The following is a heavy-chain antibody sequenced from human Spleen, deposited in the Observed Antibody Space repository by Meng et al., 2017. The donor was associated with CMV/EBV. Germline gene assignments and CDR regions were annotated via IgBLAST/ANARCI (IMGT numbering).Heavy chain of an antibody. CDR1: GGSMSSGDYF. CDR2: IYYSGNT. Sequence: QVQVQESGPGPVKPPQTLSLTCTVSGGSMSSGDYFWNWIRQPPGKGLEWIGYIYYSGNTYYNPSLKSRVTISIDTSKNQFSLKLSSVTAADTAVYYCARAEYYNWFDPWGQGTLVTVSS. J-gene: IGHJ5*02. D-gene: IGHD1-14*01. CDR3: ARAEYYNWFDP. V-gene: IGHV4-30-4*01.